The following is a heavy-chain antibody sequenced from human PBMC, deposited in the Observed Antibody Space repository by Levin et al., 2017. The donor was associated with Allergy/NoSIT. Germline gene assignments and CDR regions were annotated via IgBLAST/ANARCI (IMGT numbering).Heavy chain of an antibody. J-gene: IGHJ3*02. Sequence: TGGSLRLSCAASGFTFSSYGMHWVRQAPGKGLEWVAVISYDGSNKYYADSVKGRFTISRDNSKNTLYLQMKSRRAEETAVYYCAKDPGIPSRGLAGAFDIWGQGTMVTVSS. V-gene: IGHV3-30*18. CDR2: ISYDGSNK. D-gene: IGHD6-13*01. CDR3: AKDPGIPSRGLAGAFDI. CDR1: GFTFSSYG.